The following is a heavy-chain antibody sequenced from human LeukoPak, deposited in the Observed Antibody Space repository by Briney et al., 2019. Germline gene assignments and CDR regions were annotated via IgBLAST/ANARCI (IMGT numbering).Heavy chain of an antibody. CDR1: GFTFSSYS. CDR3: ASVDTAMAADY. V-gene: IGHV3-21*01. CDR2: ISSSSYI. J-gene: IGHJ4*02. Sequence: GSLRLSCAASGFTFSSYSMNWVRQAPGKGLEWVSSISSSSYIYYADSVKGRFTISRDNAKNSLYLQMNSLRAEDTAVYYCASVDTAMAADYWGQGTLVTVSS. D-gene: IGHD5-18*01.